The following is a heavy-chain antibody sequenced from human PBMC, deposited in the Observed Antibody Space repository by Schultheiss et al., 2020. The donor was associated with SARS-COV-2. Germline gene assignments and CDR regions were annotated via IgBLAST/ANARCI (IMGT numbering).Heavy chain of an antibody. CDR1: GGSISSSSYY. J-gene: IGHJ6*03. D-gene: IGHD2-2*01. Sequence: SETLSLTCTVSGGSISSSSYYWGWIRQPPGKGLEWIGSIYYSGSTYYNPSLKSRVTISVDTSKNQFSLKLSSVTAADTAVYYCARDRESTTSCYTGPCYYYYMDVWGKGTTVTVAS. V-gene: IGHV4-39*07. CDR2: IYYSGST. CDR3: ARDRESTTSCYTGPCYYYYMDV.